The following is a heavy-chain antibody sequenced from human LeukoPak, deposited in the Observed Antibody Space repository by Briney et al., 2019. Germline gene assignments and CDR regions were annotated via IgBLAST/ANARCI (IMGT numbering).Heavy chain of an antibody. Sequence: GGSLRLSCAASGFTFSGYEMNWVRQAPGKGLEWVSYISSSGSTIYYADSVKGRFTISRDNAKNSLYLQMNSLRAEDTAVYYCARDWEVGAVDYWGQGTLVTVSS. CDR3: ARDWEVGAVDY. D-gene: IGHD1-26*01. CDR2: ISSSGSTI. J-gene: IGHJ4*02. CDR1: GFTFSGYE. V-gene: IGHV3-48*03.